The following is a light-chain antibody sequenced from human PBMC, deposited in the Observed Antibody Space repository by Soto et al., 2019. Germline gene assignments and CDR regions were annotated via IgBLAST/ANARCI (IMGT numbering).Light chain of an antibody. V-gene: IGLV2-14*01. CDR3: SSYTSRSSVI. Sequence: QSALTQPASVSGSPGQSITISCTATTSDVGDYNYVSWYQQYPGKAPKPIIYNVSNRPSGVSNRFSGSKSGDTASLTISGLRAEDEADYYCSSYTSRSSVIFGGGTKLTVL. CDR2: NVS. CDR1: TSDVGDYNY. J-gene: IGLJ2*01.